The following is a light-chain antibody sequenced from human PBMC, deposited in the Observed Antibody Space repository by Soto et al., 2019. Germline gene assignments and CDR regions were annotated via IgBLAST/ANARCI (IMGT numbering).Light chain of an antibody. CDR3: QQYGSYPRYT. CDR1: QSVSSSY. Sequence: EIVLTQSPGTLSLSPGERSTLSCRASQSVSSSYLAWYQQKPGQAPRLLIYGASSRATGIPDRFSGSGSGTDFTLTISSLEPEDFAVYYCQQYGSYPRYTFGQGTKLEIK. J-gene: IGKJ2*01. V-gene: IGKV3-20*01. CDR2: GAS.